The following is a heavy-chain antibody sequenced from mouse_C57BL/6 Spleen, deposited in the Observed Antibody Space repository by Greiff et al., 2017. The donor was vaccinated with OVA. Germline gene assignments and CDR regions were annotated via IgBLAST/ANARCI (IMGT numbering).Heavy chain of an antibody. V-gene: IGHV14-2*01. J-gene: IGHJ4*01. CDR2: IDPEDGET. CDR1: GYTFTSYW. CDR3: ARSGGNYVYAMDY. D-gene: IGHD2-1*01. Sequence: EVQLQQPGAELVMPGASVKLSCKASGYTFTSYWMHWVKQRPGQGLEWIGRIDPEDGETKYAPKFQGKATITADTSSNTAYLQLSSLTSEDTAVYYCARSGGNYVYAMDYWGQGTSVTVSS.